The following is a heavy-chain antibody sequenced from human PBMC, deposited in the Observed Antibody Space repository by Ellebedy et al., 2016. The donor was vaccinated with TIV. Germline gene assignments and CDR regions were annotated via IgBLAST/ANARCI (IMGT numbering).Heavy chain of an antibody. CDR1: GFSFSSYW. J-gene: IGHJ3*02. V-gene: IGHV3-7*01. CDR3: ATDGSYGDYLSPTHAFVI. D-gene: IGHD4-17*01. CDR2: IRQDGSEK. Sequence: GESLKISCGASGFSFSSYWMSWVRQAPGKGLEWVANIRQDGSEKYYVDSLKGRFTISRENAKNSLYLHLNSLRAEYTAMYYCATDGSYGDYLSPTHAFVIWGQGTMVTVSS.